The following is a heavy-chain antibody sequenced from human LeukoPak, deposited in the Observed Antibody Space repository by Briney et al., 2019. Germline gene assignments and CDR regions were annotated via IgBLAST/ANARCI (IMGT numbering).Heavy chain of an antibody. CDR3: ARESNYESDSYYFDY. Sequence: ASVKVSCKASGYTFTGYYMHWVRQAPGQGLEWMGWINPNSGGTNYAQKFQGRVTMTRDTSISTAYMELSRLRSDDTAVYYCARESNYESDSYYFDYWGQGTLVTVSS. CDR2: INPNSGGT. D-gene: IGHD3-22*01. CDR1: GYTFTGYY. V-gene: IGHV1-2*02. J-gene: IGHJ4*02.